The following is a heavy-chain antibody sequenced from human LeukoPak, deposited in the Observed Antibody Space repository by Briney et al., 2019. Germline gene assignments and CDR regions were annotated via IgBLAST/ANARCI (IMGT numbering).Heavy chain of an antibody. Sequence: GGSLRLFCEASGFTFSSYAMSWVRQAPGKGLEWVSSIGASGGGIFYADSVKGRFTISRDNSKNTLYLQMNGLRAEDTAVYYCAKEFVSWSRSHYSYWGQGTLVTVSS. J-gene: IGHJ4*02. CDR2: IGASGGGI. V-gene: IGHV3-23*01. D-gene: IGHD3-3*01. CDR1: GFTFSSYA. CDR3: AKEFVSWSRSHYSY.